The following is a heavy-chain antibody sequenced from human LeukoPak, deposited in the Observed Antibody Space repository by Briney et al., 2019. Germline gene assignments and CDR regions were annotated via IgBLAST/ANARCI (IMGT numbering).Heavy chain of an antibody. CDR3: ARQRAVAANIIDN. V-gene: IGHV3-74*01. J-gene: IGHJ4*02. CDR2: INTDGSIT. D-gene: IGHD6-19*01. CDR1: GFTFSSRW. Sequence: GGSLRLSCAASGFTFSSRWMHWVRHATGKGPVWVSRINTDGSITTYADSVKGRFTISRDNAKSTLYLRMNSLRAEDTAVYYCARQRAVAANIIDNWGQGTLVTVSS.